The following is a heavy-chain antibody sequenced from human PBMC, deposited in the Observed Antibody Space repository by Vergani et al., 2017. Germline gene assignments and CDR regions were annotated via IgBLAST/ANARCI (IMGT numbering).Heavy chain of an antibody. D-gene: IGHD3-10*01. CDR2: IYYSGST. V-gene: IGHV4-61*08. Sequence: QVQLQESGPGLVKPSQTLSLTCTVSGGSISSGDYYWSWIRQPPGKGLEWIGYIYYSGSTNYNPSLKSRVTISVDTSKNQFALKLSSVTAADTAVYYCARAGLVRGANWFDPWGQGTLVTVSS. CDR1: GGSISSGDYY. CDR3: ARAGLVRGANWFDP. J-gene: IGHJ5*02.